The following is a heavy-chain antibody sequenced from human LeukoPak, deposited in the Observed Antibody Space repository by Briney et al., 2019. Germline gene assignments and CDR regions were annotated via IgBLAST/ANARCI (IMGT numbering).Heavy chain of an antibody. CDR2: TYYRSKWYN. CDR1: GDSVSSNSAA. Sequence: SQTLSLTCAISGDSVSSNSAAWNWIRQSPSRGLEWLGRTYYRSKWYNDYAVSVKSRITINPDTSRNQFSLHLNSVTPEDTAVYYCARAHGGWLVGGGGYYYMDVWGRGTTVTISS. V-gene: IGHV6-1*01. J-gene: IGHJ6*03. D-gene: IGHD6-19*01. CDR3: ARAHGGWLVGGGGYYYMDV.